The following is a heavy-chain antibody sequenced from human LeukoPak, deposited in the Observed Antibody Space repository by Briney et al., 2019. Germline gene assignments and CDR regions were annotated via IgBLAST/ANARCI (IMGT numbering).Heavy chain of an antibody. D-gene: IGHD6-13*01. CDR3: TRIDIAVASAFILDAFGI. J-gene: IGHJ3*02. Sequence: GGSLRLSCAASGFSFSSYWMHWVRQAPGKGLVWVSRITTDGSSTIYANSVKGRFTISRDNAKNSVYLQMNSLRAEDTAVYYCTRIDIAVASAFILDAFGIWGQGTMVTVSS. CDR2: ITTDGSST. CDR1: GFSFSSYW. V-gene: IGHV3-74*01.